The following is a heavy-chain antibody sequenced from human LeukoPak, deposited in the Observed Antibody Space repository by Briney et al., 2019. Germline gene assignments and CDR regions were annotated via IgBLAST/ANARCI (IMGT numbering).Heavy chain of an antibody. CDR3: VRDQFYAFDI. J-gene: IGHJ3*02. V-gene: IGHV3-48*02. Sequence: GSLRLSCAASGFTFSVYSMNWVHQAPGKGLEWVSYIRDSATYADSVRGRFTISRDNAKNSLYLQMNSLRDEDTAVYYCVRDQFYAFDIWGQGTMVTVSS. CDR1: GFTFSVYS. CDR2: IRDSAT.